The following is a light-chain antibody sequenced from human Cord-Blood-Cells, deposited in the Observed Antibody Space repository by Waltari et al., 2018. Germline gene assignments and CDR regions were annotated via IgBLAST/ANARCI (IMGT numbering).Light chain of an antibody. CDR3: QQYYSTPLFT. CDR1: QSVLYSSNNKNY. Sequence: DIVMTQSPDSLAVSLGERATINCKSSQSVLYSSNNKNYLALYQQKPGQPPKLLIYWAYTRESGVPDRFSGSGSGTDFTLTISSLQAEDVAVYYCQQYYSTPLFTFGPGTKVDIK. V-gene: IGKV4-1*01. J-gene: IGKJ3*01. CDR2: WAY.